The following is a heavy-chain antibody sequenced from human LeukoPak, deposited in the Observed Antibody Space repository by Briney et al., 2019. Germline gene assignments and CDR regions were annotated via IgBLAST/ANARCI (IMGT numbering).Heavy chain of an antibody. J-gene: IGHJ5*02. V-gene: IGHV4-59*12. D-gene: IGHD2-2*01. CDR1: GGSISSYY. CDR2: IYHSGST. Sequence: SETLSLTCTVSGGSISSYYWSWIRQPPGKGLEWIGEIYHSGSTNYNPSLKSRVTISVDKSKNQFSLKLSSVTAADTAVYYCASRYCSSTSCRKNWFDPWGQGTLVTVSS. CDR3: ASRYCSSTSCRKNWFDP.